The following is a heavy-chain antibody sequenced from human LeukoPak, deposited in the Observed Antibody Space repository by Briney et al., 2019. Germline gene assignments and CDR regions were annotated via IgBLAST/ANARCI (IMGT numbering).Heavy chain of an antibody. Sequence: GGSLRLSCAASGFTFSSHSMNWVRQAPGKGLEWVSFISSSSSYIYYADSVKGRFTISRDNAKNSLYLQMNSLRVEDTAVYYCARGPLDSSGYYFSWFDPWGQGTLVTVSS. CDR1: GFTFSSHS. J-gene: IGHJ5*02. D-gene: IGHD3-22*01. V-gene: IGHV3-21*01. CDR3: ARGPLDSSGYYFSWFDP. CDR2: ISSSSSYI.